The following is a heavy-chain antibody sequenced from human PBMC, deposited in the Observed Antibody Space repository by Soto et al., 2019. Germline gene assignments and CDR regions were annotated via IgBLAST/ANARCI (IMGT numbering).Heavy chain of an antibody. D-gene: IGHD2-21*02. CDR3: GRGGDPEY. CDR1: GLPFDYYW. J-gene: IGHJ4*02. V-gene: IGHV3-74*01. Sequence: EVQLVASGGGLVQPGGSLRLSCVASGLPFDYYWMHWVRQAPGEGLMWVSRLQTDGRQPDYADSVKGRFTISRDNAKNTLYLHMNNLRAEDTAVYYCGRGGDPEYWGEGTLVTVSS. CDR2: LQTDGRQP.